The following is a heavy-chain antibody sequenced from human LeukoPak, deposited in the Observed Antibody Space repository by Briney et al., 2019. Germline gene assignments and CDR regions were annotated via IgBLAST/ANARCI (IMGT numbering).Heavy chain of an antibody. Sequence: RPGGSLRLSCAASGFTVSSNSMSWVRQAPGKGLEWVSVMYSGGSTFYADSVKGRFTISRDNSKNTLYLQMNSLRAEDTAVYYCARKHYYDSSGFFPPMDYWGQGTLVTVSS. CDR2: MYSGGST. V-gene: IGHV3-66*01. D-gene: IGHD3-22*01. CDR1: GFTVSSNS. CDR3: ARKHYYDSSGFFPPMDY. J-gene: IGHJ4*02.